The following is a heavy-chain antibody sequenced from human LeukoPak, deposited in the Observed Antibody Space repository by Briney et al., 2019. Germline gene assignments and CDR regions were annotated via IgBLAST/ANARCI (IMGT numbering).Heavy chain of an antibody. Sequence: GGSLRLSCAASRFTFSTYGMNWVRQTPGKGLEWVSAISGSGSRTYHADSVKGRFTISRDNSKNTLYLQMNNLRAEDTAIYYCAKAANYDILTGYYLDYWGQGTLVTVSS. CDR2: ISGSGSRT. V-gene: IGHV3-23*01. CDR3: AKAANYDILTGYYLDY. CDR1: RFTFSTYG. D-gene: IGHD3-9*01. J-gene: IGHJ4*02.